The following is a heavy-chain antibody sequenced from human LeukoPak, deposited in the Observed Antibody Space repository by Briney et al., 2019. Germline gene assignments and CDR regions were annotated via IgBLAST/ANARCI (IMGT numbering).Heavy chain of an antibody. Sequence: SVKVSCKFSAYTLTELFMHCVRQAPGRGVERMVGFDPEDGATVYAQKLHGRITMTEDTSTDTAYMELSSLRSEDTAVYYCATGLTMFRDRPVKGPGHWGQGSLVTVSS. CDR3: ATGLTMFRDRPVKGPGH. V-gene: IGHV1-24*01. CDR1: AYTLTELF. D-gene: IGHD3-10*01. CDR2: FDPEDGAT. J-gene: IGHJ4*02.